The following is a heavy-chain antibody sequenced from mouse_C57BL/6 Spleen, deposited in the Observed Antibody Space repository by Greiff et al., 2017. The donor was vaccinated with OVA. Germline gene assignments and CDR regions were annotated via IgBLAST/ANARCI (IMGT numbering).Heavy chain of an antibody. J-gene: IGHJ2*01. CDR2: IYPGDGDT. CDR3: AREEIYYGNVFDY. Sequence: VQLQQSGAELVKPGASVKISCKASGYAFSSYWMNWVKQRPGKGLEWIGQIYPGDGDTNYNGKFKGKATLTADKSSSTAYMQLSSLTSEDSAVYFGAREEIYYGNVFDYWGQGTTLTVSS. CDR1: GYAFSSYW. V-gene: IGHV1-80*01. D-gene: IGHD2-1*01.